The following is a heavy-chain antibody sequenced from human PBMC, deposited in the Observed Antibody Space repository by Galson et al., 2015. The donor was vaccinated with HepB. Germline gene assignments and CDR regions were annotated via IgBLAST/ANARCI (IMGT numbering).Heavy chain of an antibody. CDR1: GGSISSGDYY. J-gene: IGHJ3*02. V-gene: IGHV4-30-4*01. D-gene: IGHD3-22*01. CDR2: IYYSGST. CDR3: AREADDSSGYYWVGAFDI. Sequence: TLSLTCTVSGGSISSGDYYWSWIRQPPGKGLEWIGYIYYSGSTYYNPSLKSRVTISVDASKNQFSLKLSSVTAADTAVYYCAREADDSSGYYWVGAFDIWGQGTMVTVSS.